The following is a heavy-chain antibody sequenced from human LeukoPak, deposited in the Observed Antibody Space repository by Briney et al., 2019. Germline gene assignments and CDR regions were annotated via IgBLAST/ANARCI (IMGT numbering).Heavy chain of an antibody. D-gene: IGHD3-22*01. J-gene: IGHJ4*02. V-gene: IGHV7-4-1*02. Sequence: ASVKVSCKASGYTFTSYAMNWVRQAPGQGLEWMGWINTNTGNPTYAQGFTGRFVFSLDTSVSTAYLQISSLKAEDTAVYYCARGYDSSGYYPYYFDYWGQGTLVTVSS. CDR1: GYTFTSYA. CDR2: INTNTGNP. CDR3: ARGYDSSGYYPYYFDY.